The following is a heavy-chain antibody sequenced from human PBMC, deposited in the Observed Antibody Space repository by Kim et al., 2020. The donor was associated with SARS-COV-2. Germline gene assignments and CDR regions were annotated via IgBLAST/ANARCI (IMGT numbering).Heavy chain of an antibody. CDR2: IFSSANT. CDR3: AAVFGYSNYDLRDY. V-gene: IGHV4-59*13. J-gene: IGHJ4*02. Sequence: SETLSLTCTVSGAFIESYYWSWIRQPPGKGLEWIGYIFSSANTNYNPSLKSRVTMSLDRSTNQFSLKLISVIAADAAIYYCAAVFGYSNYDLRDYWGQG. D-gene: IGHD6-13*01. CDR1: GAFIESYY.